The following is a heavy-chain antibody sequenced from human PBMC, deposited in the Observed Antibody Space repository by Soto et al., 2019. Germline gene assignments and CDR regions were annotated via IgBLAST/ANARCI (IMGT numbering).Heavy chain of an antibody. CDR1: GFSLSTSGVG. CDR2: IYWDDDK. V-gene: IGHV2-5*02. J-gene: IGHJ4*02. D-gene: IGHD1-26*01. Sequence: QITLKESGPTLVKSTQTLTLTCSFSGFSLSTSGVGVGWIRQPPGKALEWLALIYWDDDKRYSPSLKSRVTITKDSSKNQVVLTMTNMDPVDTATYYCAHSRIGESLVGALDYWGQGTLVTVSS. CDR3: AHSRIGESLVGALDY.